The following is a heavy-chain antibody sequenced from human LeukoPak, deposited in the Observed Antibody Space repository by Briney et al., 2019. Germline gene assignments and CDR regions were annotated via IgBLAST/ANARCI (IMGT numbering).Heavy chain of an antibody. CDR1: GGTFSSYG. Sequence: GASVKVSCKASGGTFSSYGISWMRQAPGQGLEWMGGIIPIFGTANYAQKFQGRVTITADESTSTAYMELSSLRSEDTAVYYCARYLTYYYGSGSYGYWGQGTLVTVPS. J-gene: IGHJ4*02. CDR3: ARYLTYYYGSGSYGY. CDR2: IIPIFGTA. V-gene: IGHV1-69*13. D-gene: IGHD3-10*01.